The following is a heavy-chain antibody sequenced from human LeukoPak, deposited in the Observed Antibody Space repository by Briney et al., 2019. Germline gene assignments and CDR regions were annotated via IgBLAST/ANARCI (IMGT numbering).Heavy chain of an antibody. CDR1: GGSFSGYY. V-gene: IGHV4-34*01. Sequence: PSETLSLTCAVYGGSFSGYYWSWLRQPPGKGLEWIGEINHSGSTNYNPSLKSRVTISVDTSKNQFSLKLSSVTAADTAVYYCARAHYWSGYRYYYYYGMDVWGQGTTVTVSS. CDR2: INHSGST. D-gene: IGHD3-3*02. J-gene: IGHJ6*02. CDR3: ARAHYWSGYRYYYYYGMDV.